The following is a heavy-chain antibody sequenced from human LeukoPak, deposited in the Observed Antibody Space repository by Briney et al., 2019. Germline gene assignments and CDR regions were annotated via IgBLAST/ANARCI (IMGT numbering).Heavy chain of an antibody. CDR2: IYYSGST. J-gene: IGHJ4*02. CDR3: ARRLSTWYFDY. D-gene: IGHD6-13*01. Sequence: SETLSLTCTVSGGSISSSSYYWGWIRQPPGKGLEWTGSIYYSGSTYYNPSLKSRVTISVDTSKNQFSLKLSSVTAADTAVYYCARRLSTWYFDYWGQGTLVTVSS. V-gene: IGHV4-39*01. CDR1: GGSISSSSYY.